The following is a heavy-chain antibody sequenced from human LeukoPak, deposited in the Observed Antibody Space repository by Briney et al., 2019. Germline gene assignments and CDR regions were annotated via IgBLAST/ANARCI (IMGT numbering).Heavy chain of an antibody. CDR1: GGSISSYY. CDR2: IYHSGST. D-gene: IGHD3-9*01. Sequence: PSETLSLTCTVSGGSISSYYWSWIRQPPGKGLEWIGEIYHSGSTNYNPSLQSRVSISVDKSKNQFSLKLSSVTAADTAVYYCARHNHLLRYFDWLLTPFGDSWFDYWGQGTLVTVSS. J-gene: IGHJ4*02. CDR3: ARHNHLLRYFDWLLTPFGDSWFDY. V-gene: IGHV4-59*08.